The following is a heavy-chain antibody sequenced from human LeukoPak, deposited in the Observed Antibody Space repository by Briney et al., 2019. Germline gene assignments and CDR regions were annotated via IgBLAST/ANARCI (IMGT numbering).Heavy chain of an antibody. CDR1: GGSISSGGYS. CDR3: ARGSEAAAADV. J-gene: IGHJ6*02. D-gene: IGHD2-15*01. V-gene: IGHV4-30-2*01. Sequence: PSQTLSLTCAVSGGSISSGGYSWSWIRQPPGKGLEWIGYIYHSGSTYYNPSLKSRVTISVDRSKNQFSLKLRSVTAADTAVYYCARGSEAAAADVWGQGTTVTVSS. CDR2: IYHSGST.